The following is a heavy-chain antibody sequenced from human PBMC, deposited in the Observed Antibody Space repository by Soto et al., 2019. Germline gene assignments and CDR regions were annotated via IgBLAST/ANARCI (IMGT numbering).Heavy chain of an antibody. CDR1: GGSISSGGYY. CDR3: ARRASSSWDPFDY. Sequence: TLSLTCTVSGGSISSGGYYWSWIRQHPGKGLEWIGYIYYSGSTYYNPSLKSRVTISVDTSKNQFSLKLSSVTAADTAVYYCARRASSSWDPFDYWGQGTLVTVSS. V-gene: IGHV4-31*03. J-gene: IGHJ4*02. CDR2: IYYSGST. D-gene: IGHD6-13*01.